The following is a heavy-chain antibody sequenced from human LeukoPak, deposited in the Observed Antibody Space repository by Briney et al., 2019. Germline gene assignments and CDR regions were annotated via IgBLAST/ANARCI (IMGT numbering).Heavy chain of an antibody. Sequence: PSETLSLTCAVYGGSFSGYYWSWIRQPPGKGLEWIGEINHSGSTNYNPSLKSRVTISVDTSKNQFSLKLNSVTAADTAVYYCARDGDYPTPLNWFDPWGQGTLVTVSS. CDR1: GGSFSGYY. D-gene: IGHD4-17*01. CDR3: ARDGDYPTPLNWFDP. J-gene: IGHJ5*02. V-gene: IGHV4-34*01. CDR2: INHSGST.